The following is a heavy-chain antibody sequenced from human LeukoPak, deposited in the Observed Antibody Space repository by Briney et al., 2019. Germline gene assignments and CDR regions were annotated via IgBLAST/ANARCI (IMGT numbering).Heavy chain of an antibody. V-gene: IGHV1-2*02. J-gene: IGHJ5*02. CDR1: GYTFTGYY. Sequence: ASVKVSCKASGYTFTGYYMHWVRQAPGQGLEWMGWINPNSGGTNYAQKFQGRVTMTRDTSISTAYMELSRLRSDDTAVYYCASGAVAGTWDNWFDHWGQGTLVTVSS. CDR3: ASGAVAGTWDNWFDH. D-gene: IGHD6-19*01. CDR2: INPNSGGT.